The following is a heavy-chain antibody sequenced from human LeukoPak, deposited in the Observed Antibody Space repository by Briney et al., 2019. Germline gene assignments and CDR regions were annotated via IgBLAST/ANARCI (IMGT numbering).Heavy chain of an antibody. V-gene: IGHV3-23*01. Sequence: GGSLRLSCAASGFTFSSYAMAWVRQAPGKGLEWVSAISGSGGSTYYADSVKGRFTISRDNSKNTLYLQMDSLRADDTAVYYCAKEPSGTYYYDYWGQGTPVTVSS. D-gene: IGHD1-26*01. CDR3: AKEPSGTYYYDY. CDR1: GFTFSSYA. J-gene: IGHJ4*02. CDR2: ISGSGGST.